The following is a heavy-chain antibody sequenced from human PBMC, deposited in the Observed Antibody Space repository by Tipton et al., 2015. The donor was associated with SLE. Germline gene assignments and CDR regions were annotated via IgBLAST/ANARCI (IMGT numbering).Heavy chain of an antibody. V-gene: IGHV4-31*03. CDR1: GGSISSGGYY. CDR2: IYYSGST. Sequence: LRLSCTVSGGSISSGGYYWSWIRQHPGKGLEWIGYIYYSGSTYYNPSLKSRVTISVDTSKNQFSLKLSSVTAADTAVYYCAHYFYDATGYQSVDDWGQGALVTVSS. D-gene: IGHD3-22*01. J-gene: IGHJ4*02. CDR3: AHYFYDATGYQSVDD.